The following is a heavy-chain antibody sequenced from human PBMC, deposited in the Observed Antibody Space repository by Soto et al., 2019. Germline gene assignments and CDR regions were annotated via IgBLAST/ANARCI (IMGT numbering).Heavy chain of an antibody. Sequence: QVQLVESGGGVVQPGRSLRLSCAASGFSFSTYAMHWVRQTPGKGLEWVAVISYDGDHKYYTDSVKGRFTISRDNSKNTLYLQMKSLRGEDTAIYYCARYPAPQDNDNLTGYFLFDYWGQGTLVTVSS. CDR1: GFSFSTYA. CDR2: ISYDGDHK. CDR3: ARYPAPQDNDNLTGYFLFDY. J-gene: IGHJ4*02. V-gene: IGHV3-30-3*01. D-gene: IGHD3-9*01.